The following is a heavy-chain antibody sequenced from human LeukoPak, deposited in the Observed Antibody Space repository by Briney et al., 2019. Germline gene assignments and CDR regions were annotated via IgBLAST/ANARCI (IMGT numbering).Heavy chain of an antibody. CDR2: ISNDGSNK. CDR1: GFTFSSYA. CDR3: ARDYYYGSGSYPSYYFDY. D-gene: IGHD3-10*01. J-gene: IGHJ4*02. V-gene: IGHV3-30-3*01. Sequence: GGSLRLSCAASGFTFSSYAMHWVRQAPGKGLEWVAVISNDGSNKYYADSVKGRFTISRDNSKNTLYLQMNSLRAEDTAVYYCARDYYYGSGSYPSYYFDYWGQGTLVTVFS.